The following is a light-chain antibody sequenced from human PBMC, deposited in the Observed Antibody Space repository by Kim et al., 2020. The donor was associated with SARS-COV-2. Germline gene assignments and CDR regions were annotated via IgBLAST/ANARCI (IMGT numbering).Light chain of an antibody. CDR1: SSDVGGYNY. Sequence: GQSITISCTGTSSDVGGYNYVSWYQQHPGKAPKFIIYDVSKRPSGVSNRFSGSKSGNTASLTISGLQAEDEADYYCSSYTSSSNWVFGGGTQLTVL. V-gene: IGLV2-14*04. CDR3: SSYTSSSNWV. CDR2: DVS. J-gene: IGLJ3*02.